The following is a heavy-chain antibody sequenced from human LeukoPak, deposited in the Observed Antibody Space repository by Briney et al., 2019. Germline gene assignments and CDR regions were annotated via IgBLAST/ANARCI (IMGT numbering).Heavy chain of an antibody. J-gene: IGHJ5*02. CDR2: VSHSGSP. Sequence: SSETLSLTCAVSYSSINRGYYWAWIRQPPGKGLEWMASVSHSGSPYYNLSLKSRITISVDTAKNEFSLKLSPVTAADTAIYYCARENADQWFDPWGQGILVSVSS. CDR1: YSSINRGYY. V-gene: IGHV4-38-2*02. D-gene: IGHD2-2*01. CDR3: ARENADQWFDP.